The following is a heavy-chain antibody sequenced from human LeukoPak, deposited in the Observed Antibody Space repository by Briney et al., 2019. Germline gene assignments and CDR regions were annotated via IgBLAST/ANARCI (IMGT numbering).Heavy chain of an antibody. J-gene: IGHJ6*02. Sequence: SETLSLTCTVSGGSISGTYYWSWIRQPPGKGLEWIGYIYYTGTTDSNPSLKSRVTISLDTSKNQFSLNLSSVTAADTAIYYCVRTSYGLSMDVWGQGTTVTVSS. CDR1: GGSISGTYY. D-gene: IGHD3-10*01. V-gene: IGHV4-59*08. CDR2: IYYTGTT. CDR3: VRTSYGLSMDV.